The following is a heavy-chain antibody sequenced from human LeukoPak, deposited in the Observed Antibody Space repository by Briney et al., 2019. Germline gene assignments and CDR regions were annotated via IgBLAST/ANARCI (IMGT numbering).Heavy chain of an antibody. J-gene: IGHJ4*02. CDR3: AKDREYSGYDSPLLY. V-gene: IGHV3-53*01. Sequence: GGSLRLSCAASGFTVSSNYMSWVRQAPGKGLEWVSVIYSGGSTYYADSVKGRFTISRDNSKNTLYLQMNSLRAEDTAVYYCAKDREYSGYDSPLLYWGQRTLVTVSS. D-gene: IGHD5-12*01. CDR2: IYSGGST. CDR1: GFTVSSNY.